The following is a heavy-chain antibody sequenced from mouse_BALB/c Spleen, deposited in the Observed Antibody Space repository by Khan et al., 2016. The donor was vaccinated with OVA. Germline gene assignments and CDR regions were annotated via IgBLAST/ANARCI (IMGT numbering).Heavy chain of an antibody. V-gene: IGHV2-6-7*01. CDR2: IWGDGTT. CDR1: GFSLTNYG. CDR3: ARAYYGNYREAMDY. D-gene: IGHD2-10*01. J-gene: IGHJ4*01. Sequence: QVQLKESGPGLVAPSQSLSITCTISGFSLTNYGVHWVRQPPGKGLEWLGMIWGDGTTDYKSALKSRLSINKDNSKSQVFLKMNSLQTDDTARYYCARAYYGNYREAMDYWGQGTSVTVSS.